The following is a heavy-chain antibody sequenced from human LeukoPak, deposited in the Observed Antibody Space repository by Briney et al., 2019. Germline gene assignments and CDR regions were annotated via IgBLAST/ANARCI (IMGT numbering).Heavy chain of an antibody. V-gene: IGHV1-24*01. J-gene: IGHJ5*02. CDR1: GYTLTELS. D-gene: IGHD3-3*01. CDR2: SDPEDGET. Sequence: GASVKVSCKVSGYTLTELSMHWVRQAPGKGLEWMGGSDPEDGETIYAQKFQGRVTMTEDTSTDTAYMELSSLRSEDTAVYYCATWGIFGVVITTWGQGTLVTVSS. CDR3: ATWGIFGVVITT.